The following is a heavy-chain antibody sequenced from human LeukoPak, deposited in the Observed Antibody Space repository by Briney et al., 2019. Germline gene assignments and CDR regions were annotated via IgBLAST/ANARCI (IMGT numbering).Heavy chain of an antibody. D-gene: IGHD2-2*01. CDR1: GYTFTSYY. V-gene: IGHV1-46*01. CDR3: ASESYCSSTSCYVVSY. J-gene: IGHJ4*02. CDR2: INPSGGST. Sequence: GASVKVSCKASGYTFTSYYMHWVRQAPGQGLEWMGIINPSGGSTSYAQKFQGRVTMTRDTSTSTVYMELSSLRSEDTAAYYCASESYCSSTSCYVVSYWGQGTLVTVSS.